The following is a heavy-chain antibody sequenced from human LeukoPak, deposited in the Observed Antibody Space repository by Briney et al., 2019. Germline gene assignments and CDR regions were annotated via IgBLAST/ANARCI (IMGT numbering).Heavy chain of an antibody. D-gene: IGHD7-27*01. CDR1: GFTFSSYS. Sequence: PGGSLRLSCAASGFTFSSYSMNWVRQAPGKGLEWISYISSTNSAIYYTDSVKGRFTISRDNAKSSLYLQMNSLRAEDTAVYYCARKGGPLGPPFDNWGQGTLVTVSS. CDR2: ISSTNSAI. J-gene: IGHJ4*02. V-gene: IGHV3-48*04. CDR3: ARKGGPLGPPFDN.